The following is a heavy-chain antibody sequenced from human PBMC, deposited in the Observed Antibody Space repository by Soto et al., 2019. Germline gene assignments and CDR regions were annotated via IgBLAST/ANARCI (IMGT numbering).Heavy chain of an antibody. CDR3: ARRITSCCPDFDC. CDR1: GFTFSSYA. Sequence: EVQLLESGGGLVQPGGSLRLSCAASGFTFSSYAMNWVRQAPGKGLEWVSAVSGDGGDTYYADSVKVRFTIARDNSKNTLFLQMNGLRVEDTAVYYCARRITSCCPDFDCWGQGTLVTVSS. D-gene: IGHD2-2*01. J-gene: IGHJ4*02. V-gene: IGHV3-23*01. CDR2: VSGDGGDT.